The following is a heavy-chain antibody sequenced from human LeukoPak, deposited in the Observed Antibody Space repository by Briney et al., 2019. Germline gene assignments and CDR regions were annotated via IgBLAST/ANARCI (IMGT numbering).Heavy chain of an antibody. D-gene: IGHD4-23*01. CDR3: AKSVYRFGKSCFDY. CDR1: GFTFSSYS. J-gene: IGHJ4*02. CDR2: ISSSSSYI. V-gene: IGHV3-21*04. Sequence: PGGSLRLSCAASGFTFSSYSMNWVRQAPGKGLEWVSSISSSSSYIYYADSVKGRFTISRDTSKNTLYLQMNSLRAEDTAVYYCAKSVYRFGKSCFDYWGQGTLVTVSS.